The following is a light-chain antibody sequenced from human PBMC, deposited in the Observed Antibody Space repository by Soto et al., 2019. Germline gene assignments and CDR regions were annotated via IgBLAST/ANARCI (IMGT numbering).Light chain of an antibody. CDR3: LQYESYPLT. Sequence: DIQMTQSPSTLSASIGDRVTITCRASQSIGSELAWSQQKPGKAPKLLIYKASSLESGVPSTFSGSGSGTEFSRTVSSLQPDDFATYYCLQYESYPLTFGGGTKVEIQ. CDR1: QSIGSE. V-gene: IGKV1-5*03. J-gene: IGKJ4*01. CDR2: KAS.